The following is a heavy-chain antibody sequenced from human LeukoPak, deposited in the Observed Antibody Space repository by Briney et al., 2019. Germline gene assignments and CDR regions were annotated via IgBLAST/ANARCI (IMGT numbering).Heavy chain of an antibody. CDR1: GYTFTSYG. V-gene: IGHV1-18*01. CDR3: ARDLVYYYDSSGYFDY. J-gene: IGHJ4*02. Sequence: ASVKVSCKGSGYTFTSYGISWVRQAPGQGLEWMGWISAYNGNTNYAQKLQGRVTMTTDTSTSTAYMELRSLRSDDTAVYYCARDLVYYYDSSGYFDYWGQGTLVTVSS. D-gene: IGHD3-22*01. CDR2: ISAYNGNT.